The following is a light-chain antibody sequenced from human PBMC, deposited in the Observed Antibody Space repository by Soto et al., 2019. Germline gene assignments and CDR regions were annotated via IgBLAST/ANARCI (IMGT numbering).Light chain of an antibody. Sequence: EIVLTQSPSTLSLAPGERATLSCRASQSVSSSYLAWYQQKPGQAPRLLIYGASSRATGIPDRFSGSGSGTDFTLTISRLEPEDFAVYYCQPFDGSPRLTCGGGTKLEIK. V-gene: IGKV3-20*01. CDR1: QSVSSSY. J-gene: IGKJ4*01. CDR2: GAS. CDR3: QPFDGSPRLT.